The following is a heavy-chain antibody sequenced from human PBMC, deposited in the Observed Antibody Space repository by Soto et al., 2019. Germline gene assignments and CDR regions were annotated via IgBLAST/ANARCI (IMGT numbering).Heavy chain of an antibody. D-gene: IGHD3-16*01. CDR2: IYWDDDK. Sequence: QITLKESGPTLVKPTQTLTLTCTFSGFSLTTRGVGVGWFRHPPGKALECLALIYWDDDKRYSPSLQSRLSITKDTSKNQVVLTMTNVDPVDTATYYCAHIPNYYQYDWFDPWGQGTLVSVSS. J-gene: IGHJ5*02. V-gene: IGHV2-5*02. CDR1: GFSLTTRGVG. CDR3: AHIPNYYQYDWFDP.